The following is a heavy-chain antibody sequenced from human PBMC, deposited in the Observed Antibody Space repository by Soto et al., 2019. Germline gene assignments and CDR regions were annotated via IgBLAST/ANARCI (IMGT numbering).Heavy chain of an antibody. Sequence: QGQLVQSETEVKEPGASVRVSCEASGYTFSSYGITWVRQAPGQGLEWMGWISAHSGNTNYAQEVQGRVTMTIGTSTTTAYMELRSLRSDDTAVYYCARANVDIAGSTYFYYYYGMDVWGQGTTVTVSS. CDR3: ARANVDIAGSTYFYYYYGMDV. V-gene: IGHV1-18*04. CDR2: ISAHSGNT. CDR1: GYTFSSYG. D-gene: IGHD5-12*01. J-gene: IGHJ6*02.